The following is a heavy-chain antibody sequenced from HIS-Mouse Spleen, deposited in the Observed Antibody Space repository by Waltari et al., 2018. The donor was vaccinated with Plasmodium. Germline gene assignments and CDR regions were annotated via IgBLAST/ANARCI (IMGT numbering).Heavy chain of an antibody. CDR3: ARLVVVASKDSY. V-gene: IGHV4-34*01. D-gene: IGHD2-15*01. CDR2: INHSGST. CDR1: GGSFSGYY. J-gene: IGHJ4*02. Sequence: QVQLQQWGAGLLKPSATLSLTCAVYGGSFSGYYWSWIRQPPGKGLEWIGEINHSGSTNYNPSLKSRVTISVYTSKNQFSLKLSSVTAADTAVYYCARLVVVASKDSYWGQGTLVTVSS.